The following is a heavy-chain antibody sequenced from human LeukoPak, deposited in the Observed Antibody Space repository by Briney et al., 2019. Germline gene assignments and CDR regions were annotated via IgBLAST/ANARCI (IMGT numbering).Heavy chain of an antibody. CDR1: GFTFSSYS. D-gene: IGHD3-10*01. J-gene: IGHJ6*02. Sequence: GGSLRLSCAASGFTFSSYSMSWVRQAPGKGLEWVSSISSSSGYIYYADSVKGRFTISRDNAKNSLYLQMNSLRAEDTAAYYCARDLMVRGDTYGMDVWGQGTTVTVSS. V-gene: IGHV3-21*01. CDR3: ARDLMVRGDTYGMDV. CDR2: ISSSSGYI.